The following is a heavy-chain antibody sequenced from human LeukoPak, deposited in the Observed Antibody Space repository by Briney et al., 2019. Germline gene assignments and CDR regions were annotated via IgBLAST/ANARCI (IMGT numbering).Heavy chain of an antibody. CDR3: AKIETLAERIGDY. J-gene: IGHJ4*02. CDR1: GFSFSSYG. D-gene: IGHD6-19*01. Sequence: PGGSLRVSCAASGFSFSSYGMHWVRQAPGKGLEWVAFIRYDGSNKYYADSVKGRFTISRDNSKNTLYLQMNSLRDEDTAVYYCAKIETLAERIGDYWGQGTLVTVSS. V-gene: IGHV3-30*02. CDR2: IRYDGSNK.